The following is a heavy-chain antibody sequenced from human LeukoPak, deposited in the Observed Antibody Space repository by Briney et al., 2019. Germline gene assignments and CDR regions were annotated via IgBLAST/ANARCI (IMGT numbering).Heavy chain of an antibody. CDR1: GYSISSGYY. Sequence: SETLSLTCTVSGYSISSGYYWGWIRQPPGKGLEWIRSIYHSGSTYYNPSLKSRVTISVDTSKNQFSLKLSSVTAADTAVYYCARAELELRWFDPWGQGTLVTVSS. CDR3: ARAELELRWFDP. CDR2: IYHSGST. J-gene: IGHJ5*02. D-gene: IGHD1-7*01. V-gene: IGHV4-38-2*02.